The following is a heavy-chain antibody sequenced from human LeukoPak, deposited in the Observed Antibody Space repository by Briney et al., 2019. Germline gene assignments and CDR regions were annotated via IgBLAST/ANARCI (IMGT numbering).Heavy chain of an antibody. CDR2: IKSKTDGGTT. D-gene: IGHD3-16*01. CDR1: GSTFSNAS. J-gene: IGHJ4*02. Sequence: GGSLRLSCAASGSTFSNASMSWVRQAPGKGLEWVVHIKSKTDGGTTDYAAPVKRRFTISRDDSKNTLYLQMNSLKTEDTAVYYCTTFYVGWGQGTLVTVSS. CDR3: TTFYVG. V-gene: IGHV3-15*01.